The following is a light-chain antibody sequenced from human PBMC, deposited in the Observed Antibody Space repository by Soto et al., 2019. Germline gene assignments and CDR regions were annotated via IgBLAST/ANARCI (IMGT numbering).Light chain of an antibody. CDR1: QSVRSQ. CDR2: DAF. CDR3: QQRSNWPWT. J-gene: IGKJ1*01. Sequence: EIVLTQSPATLSLSPGERDTLSCRASQSVRSQLAWYQQQPGQAPRLLIYDAFNRATGIPGRFSGSGSGTDFTLTISSLEPEDFSVYYCQQRSNWPWTFGQGTKVEIK. V-gene: IGKV3-11*01.